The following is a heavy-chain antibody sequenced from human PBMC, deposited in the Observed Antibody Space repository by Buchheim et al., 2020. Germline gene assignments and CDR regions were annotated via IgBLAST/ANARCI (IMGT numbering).Heavy chain of an antibody. V-gene: IGHV3-30*18. Sequence: VQLLESGGGLVQPGGSLRLSCAASGFTFSSYGMHWVRQAPGKGLEWVAVISYDGSNKYYADSVKGRFTISRDNSKNTLYLQMNSLRAEDTAVYYCAKAYYYDSSGYLDYWGQGTL. CDR1: GFTFSSYG. CDR2: ISYDGSNK. D-gene: IGHD3-22*01. J-gene: IGHJ4*02. CDR3: AKAYYYDSSGYLDY.